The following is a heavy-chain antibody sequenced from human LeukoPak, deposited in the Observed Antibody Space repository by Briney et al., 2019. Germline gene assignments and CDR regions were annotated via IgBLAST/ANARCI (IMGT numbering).Heavy chain of an antibody. V-gene: IGHV5-51*01. D-gene: IGHD2-2*01. J-gene: IGHJ4*02. Sequence: GESLKISCXGSGYSFTSYWIGWVRQMPGKGLEWMGIIYPGDSDTRDSPSFQGQVTISADKSISTAYLQWSSLQASDTAMYYCAYCSSTSCSRTGFDYWGQGTLVTASS. CDR3: AYCSSTSCSRTGFDY. CDR2: IYPGDSDT. CDR1: GYSFTSYW.